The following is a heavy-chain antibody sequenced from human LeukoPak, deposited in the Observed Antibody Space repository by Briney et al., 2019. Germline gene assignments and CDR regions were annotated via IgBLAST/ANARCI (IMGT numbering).Heavy chain of an antibody. CDR3: AELGITMIGGV. J-gene: IGHJ6*04. CDR2: ISSSGSTI. CDR1: GFTFSNAW. Sequence: GGSLRLSCTASGFTFSNAWMSWVRQAPGKGLEWVSYISSSGSTIYYADSVKGRFTISRDNARNSLYLQMNSLRAEDTAVYYCAELGITMIGGVWGKGTTVTISS. D-gene: IGHD3-10*02. V-gene: IGHV3-48*03.